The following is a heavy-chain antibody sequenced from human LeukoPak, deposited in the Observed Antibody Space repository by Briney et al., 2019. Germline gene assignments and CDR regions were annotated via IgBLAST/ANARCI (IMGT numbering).Heavy chain of an antibody. CDR2: ISSSGATT. CDR1: GFTFSTFD. CDR3: ARARGCSYGILDQ. D-gene: IGHD5-18*01. Sequence: GGSLRLSCASSGFTFSTFDMNWVRQAPGKGLEWVSFISSSGATTSYADSVKGRFTVSRDNAKNSLYLQMNSLRTEDTALYYCARARGCSYGILDQWGQGTLVTVSS. J-gene: IGHJ4*02. V-gene: IGHV3-48*03.